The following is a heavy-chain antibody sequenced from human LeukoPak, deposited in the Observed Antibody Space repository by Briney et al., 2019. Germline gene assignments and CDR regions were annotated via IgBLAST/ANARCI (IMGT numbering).Heavy chain of an antibody. J-gene: IGHJ1*01. CDR2: ISGDDDNT. V-gene: IGHV3-23*01. CDR1: GFTFNNYA. CDR3: AKYSTSGLRFLEWFSH. Sequence: GGSLRLSCAASGFTFNNYAMSWVRRAPGKGREWVSAISGDDDNTYYADSVKGRFTISRDNSKNTLHLQMNGLRAEDTAVYYCAKYSTSGLRFLEWFSHWGQGTLVTVSS. D-gene: IGHD3-3*01.